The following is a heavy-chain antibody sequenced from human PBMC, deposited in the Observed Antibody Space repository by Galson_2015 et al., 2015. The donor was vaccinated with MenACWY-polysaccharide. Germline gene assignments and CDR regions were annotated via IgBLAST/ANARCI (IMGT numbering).Heavy chain of an antibody. CDR2: IYSSGTT. CDR1: GGSFNSDRYY. V-gene: IGHV4-31*03. CDR3: ARVMRGTATTSLDY. J-gene: IGHJ4*02. D-gene: IGHD1-1*01. Sequence: LSLTCTVSGGSFNSDRYYWSWIRRHPGKGLEWIGYIYSSGTTYYNPSLRDRLSMSVDTSKNQFSLNLSSVTAADTAVYYCARVMRGTATTSLDYWGPGTLVTVSS.